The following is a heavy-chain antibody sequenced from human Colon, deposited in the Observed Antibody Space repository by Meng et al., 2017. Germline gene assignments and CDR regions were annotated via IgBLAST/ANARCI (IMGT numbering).Heavy chain of an antibody. Sequence: GGSLRLSCAASGFTFRSFWMSWVRQAPGKGLEWVANIKEDGSETYYVDSVKGRFTISRDNAKNSLNLQMSSLRAEDTAVYYCARVFYYDSGSYPLYYYYYGMDVWGQGTTVTSP. CDR1: GFTFRSFW. CDR2: IKEDGSET. D-gene: IGHD3-10*01. V-gene: IGHV3-7*01. CDR3: ARVFYYDSGSYPLYYYYYGMDV. J-gene: IGHJ6*02.